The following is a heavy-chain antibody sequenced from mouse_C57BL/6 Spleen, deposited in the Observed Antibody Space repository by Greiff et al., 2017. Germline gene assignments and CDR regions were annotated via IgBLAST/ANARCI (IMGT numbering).Heavy chain of an antibody. J-gene: IGHJ1*03. CDR3: TRGRDWYFDV. V-gene: IGHV5-9-1*02. Sequence: EVMLVESGAGLVKPGGSLKLSCAASGFTFSSYAMSWVRQTPEKRLEWVAYISSGGDYIYYADTVKGRFTISRDNARNTLYLQMSSLKSEDTAMYYCTRGRDWYFDVWGTGTTVTVSS. CDR1: GFTFSSYA. CDR2: ISSGGDYI.